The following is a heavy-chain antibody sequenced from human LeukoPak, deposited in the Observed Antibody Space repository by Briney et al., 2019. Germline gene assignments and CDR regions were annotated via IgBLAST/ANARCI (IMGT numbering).Heavy chain of an antibody. D-gene: IGHD3-22*01. J-gene: IGHJ3*02. V-gene: IGHV4-38-2*01. Sequence: GSLRLSCGASGFTFSSYAMSWVRQAPGKGLEWIGSIYHSGSTYYNPSLKSRVTMSVDTSKNQFSLKLSSVTAADTAVYYCARSEYYYDSSGNKRGAFDIWGQGTMVTVSS. CDR2: IYHSGST. CDR1: GFTFSSYA. CDR3: ARSEYYYDSSGNKRGAFDI.